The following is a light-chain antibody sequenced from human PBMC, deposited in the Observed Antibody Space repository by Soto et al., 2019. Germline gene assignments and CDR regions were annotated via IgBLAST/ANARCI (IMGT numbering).Light chain of an antibody. J-gene: IGKJ1*01. V-gene: IGKV2-30*02. CDR1: QSLIHSDGNTY. CDR2: EVS. CDR3: MQGTHWPWT. Sequence: DVVMTQSPLSLPVTLGQPASISCRSSQSLIHSDGNTYLSWFQQRPGQSPRRLIYEVSDRDSGVPERFTGRGSGTDFTLKISRVEAEDVGVYYCMQGTHWPWTFGQGTEVEIK.